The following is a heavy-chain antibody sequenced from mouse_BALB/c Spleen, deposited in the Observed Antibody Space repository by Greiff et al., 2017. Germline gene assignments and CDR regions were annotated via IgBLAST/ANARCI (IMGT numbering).Heavy chain of an antibody. CDR2: IDPANGNT. CDR3: ARSSTTVVEGGYFDY. V-gene: IGHV14-3*02. J-gene: IGHJ2*01. D-gene: IGHD1-1*01. CDR1: GFNIKDTY. Sequence: VQLQQSGAELVKPGASVKLSCTASGFNIKDTYMHWVKQRPEQGLEWIGRIDPANGNTKYDPKFQGKATITADTSSNTAYLQLSSLTSEDTAVYYCARSSTTVVEGGYFDYWGQGTTLTVSS.